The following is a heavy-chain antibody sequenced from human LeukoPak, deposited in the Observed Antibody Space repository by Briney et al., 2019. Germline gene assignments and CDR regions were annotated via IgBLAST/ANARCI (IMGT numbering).Heavy chain of an antibody. J-gene: IGHJ4*02. Sequence: SETLSLTCAVSGYSISTGYYWGWIRQLPGKGLEWIGNIWHSGGNYYNPSLKSRVTISLDTSKNQFSLRLTSVTAADTAVYYCARDPSSTGYYWGQGILVIVSS. V-gene: IGHV4-38-2*02. CDR3: ARDPSSTGYY. D-gene: IGHD4-17*01. CDR2: IWHSGGN. CDR1: GYSISTGYY.